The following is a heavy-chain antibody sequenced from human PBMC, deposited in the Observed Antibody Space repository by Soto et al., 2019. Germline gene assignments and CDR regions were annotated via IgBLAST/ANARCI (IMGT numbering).Heavy chain of an antibody. Sequence: QVQLVQSGAEVKKPGASVKVSCKASGYTFTSYDINWVRQATGQGLEWMGWMNPNSGNTGYAQKFQGRVTMTRNTSLSTAYMELSSLRSEDTAVYYCARRSGPNYYYGMDVWGQGTTVTVSS. V-gene: IGHV1-8*01. CDR2: MNPNSGNT. D-gene: IGHD3-3*01. CDR3: ARRSGPNYYYGMDV. CDR1: GYTFTSYD. J-gene: IGHJ6*02.